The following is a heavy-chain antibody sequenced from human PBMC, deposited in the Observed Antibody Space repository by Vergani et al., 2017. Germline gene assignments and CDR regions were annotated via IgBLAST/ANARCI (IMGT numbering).Heavy chain of an antibody. D-gene: IGHD4-23*01. CDR3: AVEIYDYGGSRDFDY. CDR2: IRSKTYGATT. CDR1: GFNFGEYG. Sequence: EVQLVESGGDLVQPGRSLRLSYQTSGFNFGEYGVSWVRQAPGKGLEWIGFIRSKTYGATTEYAASVRGRFTISRDDSKGIAYLQMSSLKKEDTAVYRCAVEIYDYGGSRDFDYWGQGTLVVVSS. V-gene: IGHV3-49*04. J-gene: IGHJ4*02.